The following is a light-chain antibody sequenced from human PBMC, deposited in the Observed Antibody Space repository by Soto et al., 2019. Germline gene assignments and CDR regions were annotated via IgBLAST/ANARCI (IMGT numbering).Light chain of an antibody. J-gene: IGKJ1*01. CDR1: QSISGW. Sequence: DIQMTQSPSTLSASVGDRVTITCRASQSISGWLAWYQQKPGKAPQLLISDASSLESGVPSRFSGSGSGTEFTLSSSSLPPDDIATYYWQQYNSYSPWSVGQGTKVEIK. CDR3: QQYNSYSPWS. CDR2: DAS. V-gene: IGKV1-5*01.